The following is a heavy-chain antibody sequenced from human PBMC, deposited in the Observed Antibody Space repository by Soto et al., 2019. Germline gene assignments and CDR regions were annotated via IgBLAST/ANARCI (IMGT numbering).Heavy chain of an antibody. D-gene: IGHD2-15*01. Sequence: SLRLSCAASGFPFSIWFMSWVRQTPGKGLEWIGRIKKTNDGGTTDYAAPVKGRFTISRGDSQSMLYLQMNSLKTEDTAVYYCTSDRYCSGGSCYRIDYWGQGTLVTVSS. CDR3: TSDRYCSGGSCYRIDY. V-gene: IGHV3-15*01. CDR1: GFPFSIWF. J-gene: IGHJ4*02. CDR2: IKKTNDGGTT.